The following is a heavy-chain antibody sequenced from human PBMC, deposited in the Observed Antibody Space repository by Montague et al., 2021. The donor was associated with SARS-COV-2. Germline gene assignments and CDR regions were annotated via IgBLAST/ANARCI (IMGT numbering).Heavy chain of an antibody. D-gene: IGHD2-8*02. CDR2: VDSAGST. CDR3: ARDEYNRYWYKY. V-gene: IGHV4-39*07. J-gene: IGHJ4*02. CDR1: AXSLSSRSNY. Sequence: SETLSLTCTVSAXSLSSRSNYWGWIRQPPGMGLQWIGSVDSAGSTYYSPSLKSRVTISLDTSKNQFSLKLSSVTAADTAVYYCARDEYNRYWYKYWGQGALVTVSS.